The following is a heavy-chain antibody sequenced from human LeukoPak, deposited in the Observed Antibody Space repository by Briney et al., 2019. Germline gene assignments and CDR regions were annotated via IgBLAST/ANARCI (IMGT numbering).Heavy chain of an antibody. CDR3: ARVGIQLWLLDY. D-gene: IGHD5-18*01. V-gene: IGHV1-18*01. J-gene: IGHJ4*02. Sequence: GASVKVSCKASGCTFMSYGISWVRQAPGQGLEWMGWISAHNGNTDYAQKLQGRVTMTTDTSTSTAYMELRSLRSDDTAVYYCARVGIQLWLLDYWGQGTLVTVSS. CDR2: ISAHNGNT. CDR1: GCTFMSYG.